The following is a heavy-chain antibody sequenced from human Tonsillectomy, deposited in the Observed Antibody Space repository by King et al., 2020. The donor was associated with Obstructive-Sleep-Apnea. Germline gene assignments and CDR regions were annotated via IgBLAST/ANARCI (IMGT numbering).Heavy chain of an antibody. CDR3: ARGTGIRVAGPFDS. CDR2: IYSGGTT. D-gene: IGHD6-19*01. J-gene: IGHJ4*02. V-gene: IGHV3-53*04. CDR1: GFTVSSNY. Sequence: VQLVESGGRLVQPGGSLRLSGAASGFTVSSNYMTWVRQAPGKGMEWVSVIYSGGTTDYADSVKGRFTISRHDSQNTLSLPMKSLRSEDTAVYYCARGTGIRVAGPFDSWGQGTLVTVSS.